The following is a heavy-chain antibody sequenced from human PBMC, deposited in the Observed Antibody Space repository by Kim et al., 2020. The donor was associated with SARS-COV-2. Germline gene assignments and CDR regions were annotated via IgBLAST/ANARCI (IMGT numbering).Heavy chain of an antibody. CDR1: AFTFSTYW. CDR2: VNGDGSEK. CDR3: TRDQGRSDY. D-gene: IGHD2-15*01. J-gene: IGHJ4*02. V-gene: IGHV3-7*05. Sequence: VGSLRLSCAASAFTFSTYWMNWVRQAPGKGLEWVANVNGDGSEKFYMDSVKGRFTISRDNAKNLLYLQMNSLRVEDTAVYYCTRDQGRSDYWGQGTLVTVSS.